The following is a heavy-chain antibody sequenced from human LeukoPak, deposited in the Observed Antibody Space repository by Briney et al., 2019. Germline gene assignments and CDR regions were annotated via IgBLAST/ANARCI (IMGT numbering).Heavy chain of an antibody. D-gene: IGHD1-14*01. CDR2: ITPSDSYN. CDR1: ASIFTTFW. CDR3: ATSSGNNPFDY. J-gene: IGHJ4*02. Sequence: GASLKISCKASASIFTTFWISWGRQLPGKGLEWMGRITPSDSYNNYSPSFRGHVTISAHKSITTAYLQWSSLRASDTAMYYCATSSGNNPFDYWGQGTLVTVSS. V-gene: IGHV5-10-1*01.